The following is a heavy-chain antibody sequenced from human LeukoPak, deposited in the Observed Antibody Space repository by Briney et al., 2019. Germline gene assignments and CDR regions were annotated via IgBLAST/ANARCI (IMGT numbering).Heavy chain of an antibody. Sequence: PGGSLRLSCAASGFTFSSHWMHWVRKAPGKGLVWVSGIKTDGSDRRYADFVKGRFTISRDNAKNTLFLQMNSLRAEDTAVYYCIRDFLTVTTNDYWGQGTLVTVSS. V-gene: IGHV3-74*01. CDR1: GFTFSSHW. CDR2: IKTDGSDR. J-gene: IGHJ4*02. D-gene: IGHD4-11*01. CDR3: IRDFLTVTTNDY.